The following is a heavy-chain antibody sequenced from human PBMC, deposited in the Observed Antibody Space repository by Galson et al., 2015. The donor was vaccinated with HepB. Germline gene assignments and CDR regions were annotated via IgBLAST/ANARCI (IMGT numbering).Heavy chain of an antibody. CDR1: EFTFSNFG. CDR3: TRYNGNLPAFDY. J-gene: IGHJ4*02. Sequence: SLRLSCAASEFTFSNFGMHWVRQAPGKGLEWVAVIWYDGSKEYYADSVKGRFTISRDNSKNTLYLQMNSLRAEDTAVYYCTRYNGNLPAFDYWGQGTLVTVSS. CDR2: IWYDGSKE. D-gene: IGHD1-14*01. V-gene: IGHV3-33*01.